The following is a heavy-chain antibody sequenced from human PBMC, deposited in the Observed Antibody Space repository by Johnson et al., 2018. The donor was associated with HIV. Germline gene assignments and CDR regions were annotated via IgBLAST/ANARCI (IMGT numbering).Heavy chain of an antibody. Sequence: QVQLVESGGGVVQPGRSLRLSCAASGFTFSSYAMHWVRQAPGKGLEWVAVISYDGSNKYYADSVKGRFTISRDNSKNTLYLQMNSLRAEDTAVYYCARGPHEVVVVAATSAFDMWGLGTLVTVSS. J-gene: IGHJ3*02. D-gene: IGHD2-15*01. V-gene: IGHV3-30*04. CDR3: ARGPHEVVVVAATSAFDM. CDR1: GFTFSSYA. CDR2: ISYDGSNK.